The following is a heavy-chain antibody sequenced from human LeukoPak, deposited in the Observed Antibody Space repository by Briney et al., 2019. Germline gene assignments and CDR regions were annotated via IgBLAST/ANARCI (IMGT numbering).Heavy chain of an antibody. CDR3: VRSAGWAGAGNEYYFDY. CDR1: GGSISNYY. V-gene: IGHV4-59*01. CDR2: IHYSGGA. D-gene: IGHD6-13*01. J-gene: IGHJ4*02. Sequence: PSETLSLTCTVSGGSISNYYWSWIRQPPGKGLEWIAYIHYSGGAPYTPSLKSRVTISLDTPKKNFPLMLSSVPAADTAVYYCVRSAGWAGAGNEYYFDYWGQGILVTVSS.